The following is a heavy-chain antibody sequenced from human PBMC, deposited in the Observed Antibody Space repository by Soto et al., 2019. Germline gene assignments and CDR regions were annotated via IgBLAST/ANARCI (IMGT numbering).Heavy chain of an antibody. CDR3: VFGDCTSSSCSYYFYGLDV. D-gene: IGHD2-2*01. J-gene: IGHJ6*02. CDR2: ILPIFGSP. V-gene: IGHV1-69*13. Sequence: GGPVKVSCKASGGNFRRYAISWVRQAPGQGLEWMGGILPIFGSPSHAQKFRDRVTITADESTSTAYLELTSLTSEDTAIYYCVFGDCTSSSCSYYFYGLDVWGQGTTVTVSS. CDR1: GGNFRRYA.